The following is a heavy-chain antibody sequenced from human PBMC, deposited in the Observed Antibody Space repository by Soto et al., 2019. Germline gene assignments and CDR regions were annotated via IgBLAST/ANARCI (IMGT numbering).Heavy chain of an antibody. D-gene: IGHD6-6*01. CDR3: AKRSSSSPFDY. V-gene: IGHV3-23*01. Sequence: EVQLLESGGGLVKPGESLRLSCAASGFTFSSYAMSWVRQAPGKGLEWVSVISGSDDSTYYADSVKGRFTISRDNSKNTLYLQMNSLRAEDTAVYYCAKRSSSSPFDYWGQGTLVTVSS. CDR1: GFTFSSYA. CDR2: ISGSDDST. J-gene: IGHJ4*02.